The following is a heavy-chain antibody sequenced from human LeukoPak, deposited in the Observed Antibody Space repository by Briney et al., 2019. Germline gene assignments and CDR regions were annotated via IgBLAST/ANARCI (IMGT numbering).Heavy chain of an antibody. Sequence: GGSLRLSCAASGFTFSSYSMNWVRQAPGKGLEWVSSISGSSSYIYYADSVKGRFTISRDNAKNSLYLQMNSLRAEDTAFYYCVRGGSPEAFDIWGQGTMVIVSS. CDR1: GFTFSSYS. CDR3: VRGGSPEAFDI. J-gene: IGHJ3*02. D-gene: IGHD3-16*01. V-gene: IGHV3-21*04. CDR2: ISGSSSYI.